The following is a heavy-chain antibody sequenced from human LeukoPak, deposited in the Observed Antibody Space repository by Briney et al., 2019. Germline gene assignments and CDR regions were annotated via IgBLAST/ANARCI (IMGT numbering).Heavy chain of an antibody. Sequence: GGSLRLSCAASGFTFSNYAMSWVRQAPGKGLEWVSGISGSGAGTYYADSVKGRFTISRDNSKNTLYLQMNSLRAEDTAVYYCAKSVPTRGWYFDLWGRGTLVTVSS. CDR2: ISGSGAGT. CDR1: GFTFSNYA. J-gene: IGHJ2*01. CDR3: AKSVPTRGWYFDL. V-gene: IGHV3-23*01.